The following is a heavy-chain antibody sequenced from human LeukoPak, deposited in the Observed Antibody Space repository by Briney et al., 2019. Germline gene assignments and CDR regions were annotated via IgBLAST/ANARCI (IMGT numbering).Heavy chain of an antibody. CDR1: GYTFTGYN. CDR2: INPNSGGT. D-gene: IGHD6-19*01. Sequence: ASXXVSCKASGYTFTGYNMHWVRQAPGQGLEWMGRINPNSGGTNYAQKFQGRVTMTRDTSISTAYMELSRLRSDDTAVYYCARLAVAGSLNDYWGQGTLVTVSS. J-gene: IGHJ4*02. V-gene: IGHV1-2*06. CDR3: ARLAVAGSLNDY.